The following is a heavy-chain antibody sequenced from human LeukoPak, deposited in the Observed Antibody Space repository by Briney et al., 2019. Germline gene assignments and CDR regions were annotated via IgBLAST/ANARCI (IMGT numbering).Heavy chain of an antibody. V-gene: IGHV4-39*07. Sequence: SETLSLTCTVSSGSISNGGYYWVWIRQPPGKGLEWIGSIYYSGTSYYNPSLTSRVTISVDTSNNQFSLKLSSVTAADTAVYYCARKGILTGYLKWGQGTLVTVSS. D-gene: IGHD3-9*01. CDR1: SGSISNGGYY. CDR3: ARKGILTGYLK. J-gene: IGHJ4*02. CDR2: IYYSGTS.